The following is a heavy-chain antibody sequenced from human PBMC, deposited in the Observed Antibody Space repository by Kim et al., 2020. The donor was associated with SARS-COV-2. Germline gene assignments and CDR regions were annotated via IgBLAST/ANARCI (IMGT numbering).Heavy chain of an antibody. V-gene: IGHV4-39*01. CDR3: ARLRD. Sequence: YLSGSTDSNPPPKRRVTLSVDTPKNQFSLKRSSVTAADTAVYYCARLRDWGQGTLVTVSS. CDR2: YLSGST. J-gene: IGHJ4*02.